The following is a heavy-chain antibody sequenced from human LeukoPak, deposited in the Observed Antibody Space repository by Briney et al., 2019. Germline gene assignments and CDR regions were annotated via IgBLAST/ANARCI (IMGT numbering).Heavy chain of an antibody. Sequence: PSETLSLTCAVYGGSFSGYYWSWIRQPPGKGLEWIGYYYYRGSTKYNPSLRSRVTISADMSKNQLSLKLSAVTAADTAMYYCARKTGGEYDSGSYYEVWFDPWGQGSLVTVSS. V-gene: IGHV4-59*01. J-gene: IGHJ5*02. CDR1: GGSFSGYY. CDR3: ARKTGGEYDSGSYYEVWFDP. CDR2: YYYRGST. D-gene: IGHD3-10*01.